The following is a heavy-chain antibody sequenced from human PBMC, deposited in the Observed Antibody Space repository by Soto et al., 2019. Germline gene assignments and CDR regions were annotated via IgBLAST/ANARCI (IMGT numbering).Heavy chain of an antibody. CDR3: ARGGQQPAFDY. J-gene: IGHJ4*02. CDR2: ISYDGSNK. Sequence: QVQLVESGGGVVQPGRSLRLSCAASGFTFSSYAMHWVRQAPGKGLEWVAVISYDGSNKYYADSVKGRFTISRDKSKKALYLRRNSLRAEDVAVDYCARGGQQPAFDYWGQGTLVTVSS. CDR1: GFTFSSYA. V-gene: IGHV3-30-3*01. D-gene: IGHD6-13*01.